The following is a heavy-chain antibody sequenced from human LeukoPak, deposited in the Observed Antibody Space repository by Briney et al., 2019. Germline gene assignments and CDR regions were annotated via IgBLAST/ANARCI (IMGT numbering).Heavy chain of an antibody. J-gene: IGHJ4*02. CDR1: GFPVSRDA. Sequence: PGGSLRLSCATSGFPVSRDAMHWVRQCPGKGLEWLSRISPDGTTTNYADSVKGRFSISRDNARNTLYLQMNSLRDEDTAVYYCASDVAYKFDFWGQGTLVTFSS. D-gene: IGHD1-1*01. CDR2: ISPDGTTT. CDR3: ASDVAYKFDF. V-gene: IGHV3-74*01.